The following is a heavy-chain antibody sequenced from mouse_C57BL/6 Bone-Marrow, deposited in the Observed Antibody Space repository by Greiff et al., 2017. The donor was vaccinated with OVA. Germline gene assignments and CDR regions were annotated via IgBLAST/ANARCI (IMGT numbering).Heavy chain of an antibody. CDR3: ARNDYDRRDAMDY. CDR1: GFSLTSYG. CDR2: IWGVGST. J-gene: IGHJ4*01. D-gene: IGHD2-4*01. Sequence: VKLQESGPGLVAPSQSLSITCTVSGFSLTSYGVDWVRQSPGKGLEWLGVIWGVGSTNYNSALKSRLSISKDNSKSQVFLKMNSLQTDDTAMYYCARNDYDRRDAMDYWGQGTSVTVSS. V-gene: IGHV2-6*01.